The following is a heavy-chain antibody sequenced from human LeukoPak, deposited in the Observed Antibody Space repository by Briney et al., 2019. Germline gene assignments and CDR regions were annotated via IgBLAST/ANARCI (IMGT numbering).Heavy chain of an antibody. J-gene: IGHJ4*02. CDR1: GGSISSGGYY. Sequence: SETLSLTCTVSGGSISSGGYYWSWIRQHPGKGLEWIGYIYYSGSTYYNPSLKSRVTISVDTSKNQFSLKLSSVTAADTAVYYCARVPYYYDSSGSVDYWGQGTLVTVSS. CDR2: IYYSGST. CDR3: ARVPYYYDSSGSVDY. V-gene: IGHV4-31*03. D-gene: IGHD3-22*01.